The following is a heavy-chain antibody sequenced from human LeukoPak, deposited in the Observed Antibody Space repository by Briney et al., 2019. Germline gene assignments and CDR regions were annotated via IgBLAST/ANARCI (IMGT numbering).Heavy chain of an antibody. D-gene: IGHD3-3*01. Sequence: GRSLRLSCAASGFTFSSYGMHWVRQAPGKGLEWVAVISYDGSNKYYADSVKGRFTISRDNSKNTLYLQMNSLRAEDTAVYYCAKDWEYYDFWSGYYTTDYWGQGTLVTVSS. V-gene: IGHV3-30*18. J-gene: IGHJ4*02. CDR3: AKDWEYYDFWSGYYTTDY. CDR1: GFTFSSYG. CDR2: ISYDGSNK.